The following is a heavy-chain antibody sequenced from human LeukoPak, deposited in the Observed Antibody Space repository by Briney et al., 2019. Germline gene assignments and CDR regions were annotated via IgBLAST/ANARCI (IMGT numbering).Heavy chain of an antibody. CDR2: IIPIFGTA. Sequence: SVKVSFKASGGTFSSYAISWVRQAPGQGLEWMGGIIPIFGTASYAQKFQGRVTITADEFTSTAYMELSSLRSEDTAVYYCASYYYGSGSYYWRFDYWGQGTLVTVSS. V-gene: IGHV1-69*13. D-gene: IGHD3-10*01. CDR3: ASYYYGSGSYYWRFDY. J-gene: IGHJ4*02. CDR1: GGTFSSYA.